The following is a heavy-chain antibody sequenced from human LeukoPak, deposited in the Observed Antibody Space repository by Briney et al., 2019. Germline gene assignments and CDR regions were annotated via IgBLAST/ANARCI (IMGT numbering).Heavy chain of an antibody. V-gene: IGHV3-7*03. Sequence: PGGSLRLSCAASGFTFSSYWMSWVRQAPGKGLEWVANIKQDGSEKYYVDSVKGRFTISRDNAKNSLYLQMNSLRAEDTALYYCAKDIERVRGKGYGPNYDFWSGYYTAYYYGMDVWGQGPRSPSP. J-gene: IGHJ6*02. CDR3: AKDIERVRGKGYGPNYDFWSGYYTAYYYGMDV. CDR2: IKQDGSEK. CDR1: GFTFSSYW. D-gene: IGHD3-3*01.